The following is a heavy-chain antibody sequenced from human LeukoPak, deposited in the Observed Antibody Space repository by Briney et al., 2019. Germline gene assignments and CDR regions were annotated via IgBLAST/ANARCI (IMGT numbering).Heavy chain of an antibody. CDR1: GGSFSGYY. CDR2: INHSGST. J-gene: IGHJ3*02. D-gene: IGHD6-19*01. CDR3: ARAPQVAGEAFDI. Sequence: SETLSLTCTVYGGSFSGYYWIWIRQPPGKGLQWIGEINHSGSTNYNPPLKSRVTISVDTSKNQFSLKLSSVTAADTAVYYCARAPQVAGEAFDIWGQGTMVTVSS. V-gene: IGHV4-34*01.